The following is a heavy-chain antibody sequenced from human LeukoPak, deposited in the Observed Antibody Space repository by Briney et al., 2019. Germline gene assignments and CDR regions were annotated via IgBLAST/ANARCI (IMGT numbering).Heavy chain of an antibody. CDR3: ARVASSGRLYYFDY. V-gene: IGHV4-39*07. J-gene: IGHJ4*02. Sequence: PSETLSLTCTVSGGSITSSSYYWVWIRQPPGKGLEWIGSIYYSGSTYYNPSLKSRVTISVDTSKNQFSLKLSSVTAADTAVYYCARVASSGRLYYFDYWGQGTLVTVSS. CDR2: IYYSGST. CDR1: GGSITSSSYY. D-gene: IGHD1-26*01.